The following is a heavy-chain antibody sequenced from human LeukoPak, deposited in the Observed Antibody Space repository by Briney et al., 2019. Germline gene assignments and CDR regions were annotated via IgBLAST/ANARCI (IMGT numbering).Heavy chain of an antibody. CDR2: ISGSSSYI. V-gene: IGHV3-21*01. CDR3: ARQIDYSSSFDY. Sequence: PGGSLRLSCAASGFTFSSYSMSWVRQAPGKGLEWFSSISGSSSYIYYADSVKGRFTISRDNAKNSLYLQMNSLRPEDTAVYYCARQIDYSSSFDYWGQGTLVTVSS. J-gene: IGHJ4*02. D-gene: IGHD6-6*01. CDR1: GFTFSSYS.